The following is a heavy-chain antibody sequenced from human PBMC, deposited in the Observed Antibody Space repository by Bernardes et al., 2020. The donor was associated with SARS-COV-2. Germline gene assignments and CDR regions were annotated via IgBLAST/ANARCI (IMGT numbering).Heavy chain of an antibody. J-gene: IGHJ6*03. CDR3: ARDWGQCSSTSCYGTYYYMDV. CDR2: ISAYNGNT. V-gene: IGHV1-18*01. CDR1: GYTFTSYG. D-gene: IGHD2-2*01. Sequence: ASVKVSCKASGYTFTSYGISWVRQAPGQGLEWMGWISAYNGNTNYAQKLQGRVTMTTDTSTSTAYMELRSLRSDDTAVYYCARDWGQCSSTSCYGTYYYMDVWGKGTTVTVSS.